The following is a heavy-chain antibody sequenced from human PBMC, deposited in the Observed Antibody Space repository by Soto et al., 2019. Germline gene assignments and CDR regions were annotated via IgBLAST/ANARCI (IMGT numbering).Heavy chain of an antibody. V-gene: IGHV1-46*01. CDR2: IKPSGGST. D-gene: IGHD3-22*01. J-gene: IGHJ6*02. CDR1: GYTFISYY. CDR3: ARAREIIGYYTLHYYYYLMDV. Sequence: XSVKVSCKAFGYTFISYYFHWGRQAPGQGLEWMGVIKPSGGSTSYAQKFQGRVTMTRDTSTSTVSMELSSLRFEDTAVYYCARAREIIGYYTLHYYYYLMDVWGQGTTVTVSS.